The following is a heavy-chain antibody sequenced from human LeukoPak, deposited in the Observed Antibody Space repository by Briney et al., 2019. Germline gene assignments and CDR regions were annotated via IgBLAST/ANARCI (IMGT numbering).Heavy chain of an antibody. CDR3: AKDRKDYGDYYDAFDI. J-gene: IGHJ3*02. Sequence: GGSLRLSCAASGFTFSSYAMSWVRQAPGKGLEWVSAISGSGGSTYYADSVKGRFTISRDNSKNTLYLQMNSLRAEDTAVYYCAKDRKDYGDYYDAFDIWGQGTMVTVSS. V-gene: IGHV3-23*01. CDR2: ISGSGGST. D-gene: IGHD4-17*01. CDR1: GFTFSSYA.